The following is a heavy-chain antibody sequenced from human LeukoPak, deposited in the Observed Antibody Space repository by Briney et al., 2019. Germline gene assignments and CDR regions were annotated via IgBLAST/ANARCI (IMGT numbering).Heavy chain of an antibody. V-gene: IGHV3-23*01. D-gene: IGHD2-15*01. J-gene: IGHJ4*02. Sequence: PGGSLRLSCAASGFTFSSYAMSWVRQAPGKGLERDSTISGSGASTYHACSVKGRFTISRDNSRSTLYLQMHSLRAEDTAVYYCANLVAEDYWGQGTLVTVSS. CDR2: ISGSGAST. CDR1: GFTFSSYA. CDR3: ANLVAEDY.